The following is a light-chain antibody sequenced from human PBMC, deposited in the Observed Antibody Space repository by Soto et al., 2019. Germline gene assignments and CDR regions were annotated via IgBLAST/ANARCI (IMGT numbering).Light chain of an antibody. CDR1: QGVSNY. Sequence: DTQMTQSPPSLSASVGDRVTITCRASQGVSNYLAWYQQRPGKVPKLLIYAASTLQSGVPSRFSGSGSGTDFTLTISSLQPEDVATYYCQKYSSAPWTFGQGTKVEIK. J-gene: IGKJ1*01. CDR3: QKYSSAPWT. V-gene: IGKV1-27*01. CDR2: AAS.